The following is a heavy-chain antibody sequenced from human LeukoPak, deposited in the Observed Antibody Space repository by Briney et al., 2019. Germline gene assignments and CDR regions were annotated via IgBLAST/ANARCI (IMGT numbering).Heavy chain of an antibody. D-gene: IGHD3-3*01. CDR1: GYTFTSYG. CDR3: ARDRYKYYDFPNDI. Sequence: ASVKVSCKASGYTFTSYGISWVRQAPGQGLEWMGWISAYNGNTNYAQKLQGRVTMTTDTSTSTAYMELRSLRSDDTAVYYCARDRYKYYDFPNDIWGQGTLVTVSS. CDR2: ISAYNGNT. J-gene: IGHJ1*01. V-gene: IGHV1-18*01.